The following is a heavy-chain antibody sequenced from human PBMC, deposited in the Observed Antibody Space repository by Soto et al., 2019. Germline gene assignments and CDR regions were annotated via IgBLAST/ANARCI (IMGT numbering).Heavy chain of an antibody. CDR1: GFTFSSYW. CDR2: IKRDGSER. Sequence: EVQLVESGGGLVQPGGSLRLSCAASGFTFSSYWMSWVRQAPGKGLVWVANIKRDGSERHYVDSVKGRFIISRDNTQNSLFLQMNSLTVEDTAVYYCARDGCTSASCDVYGMDVWGQGTTVTVSS. V-gene: IGHV3-7*03. CDR3: ARDGCTSASCDVYGMDV. J-gene: IGHJ6*02. D-gene: IGHD2-2*01.